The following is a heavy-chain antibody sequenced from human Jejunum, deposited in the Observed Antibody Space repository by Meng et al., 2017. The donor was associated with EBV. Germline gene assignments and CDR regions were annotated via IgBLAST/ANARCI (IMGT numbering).Heavy chain of an antibody. CDR1: GYSFTSNG. CDR2: ISANSGNT. J-gene: IGHJ4*02. CDR3: ARDVFYRFDS. V-gene: IGHV1-18*01. Sequence: QVQLLHPWSEVTMPWASVSVSCKASGYSFTSNGISWVRQHTGQGLEWMGWISANSGNTNYAQKLQGRVTMTTDTSTSTAYMELRSLRSDDTAVYYCARDVFYRFDSWGQGTLVTVSS. D-gene: IGHD4-11*01.